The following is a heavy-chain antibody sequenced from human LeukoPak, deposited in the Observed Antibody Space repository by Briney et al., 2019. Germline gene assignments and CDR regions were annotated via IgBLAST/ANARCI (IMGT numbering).Heavy chain of an antibody. CDR1: GYTFTSYG. D-gene: IGHD1-26*01. CDR2: ISAYNGNT. CDR3: ASLGVGATRDAFDI. Sequence: ASVKVSCKASGYTFTSYGISWVRQAPGQGLEWMGWISAYNGNTNYAQKLQGRVTITTDESTSTAYMELSSLRSEDTAVYYCASLGVGATRDAFDIWGQGTMVTVSS. J-gene: IGHJ3*02. V-gene: IGHV1-18*01.